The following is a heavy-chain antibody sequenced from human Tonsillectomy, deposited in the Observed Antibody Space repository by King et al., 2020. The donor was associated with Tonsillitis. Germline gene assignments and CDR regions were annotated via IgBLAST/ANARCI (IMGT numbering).Heavy chain of an antibody. CDR2: ISGSATYI. V-gene: IGHV3-21*01. CDR3: AREEGEGVDY. D-gene: IGHD3-16*01. J-gene: IGHJ4*02. CDR1: GFTFSSYS. Sequence: QLVQSGGGLVKPGGSLRLSCAASGFTFSSYSMNWVRQAPGKGLEWVSSISGSATYIYYADSVKGRFTISSDNAKNSLYLQMNSLRAEDTAVYYCAREEGEGVDYWGQGTLVAVSS.